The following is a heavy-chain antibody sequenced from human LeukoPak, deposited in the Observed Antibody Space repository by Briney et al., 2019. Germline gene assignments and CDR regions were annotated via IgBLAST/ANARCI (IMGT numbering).Heavy chain of an antibody. CDR1: GYSFTSYW. D-gene: IGHD3-9*01. CDR2: IYPGDSDT. V-gene: IGHV5-51*01. Sequence: GESLKISCKGSGYSFTSYWIGWVRQMPGKGLEWMGIIYPGDSDTRYSPSFQGQVTISADKSISTAYLQWSSLKASDTAMYYCARHCPSRSQPDLTGYYMDYYYGMDVWGQGTTVTVSS. J-gene: IGHJ6*02. CDR3: ARHCPSRSQPDLTGYYMDYYYGMDV.